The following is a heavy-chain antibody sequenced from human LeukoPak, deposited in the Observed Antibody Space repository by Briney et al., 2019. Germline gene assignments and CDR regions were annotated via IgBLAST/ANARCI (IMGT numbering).Heavy chain of an antibody. V-gene: IGHV3-21*01. D-gene: IGHD6-19*01. Sequence: GGSLRLSCAVSRFNLSTYNLNWVRQAPGKGLEWVSTISSSGSYIYYSDSVKGRFTISTDTAKNSLFLQMNSLRVEDTALYYCARGYSSGWFDMYYFEYWGQGALVTASS. CDR1: RFNLSTYN. J-gene: IGHJ4*02. CDR3: ARGYSSGWFDMYYFEY. CDR2: ISSSGSYI.